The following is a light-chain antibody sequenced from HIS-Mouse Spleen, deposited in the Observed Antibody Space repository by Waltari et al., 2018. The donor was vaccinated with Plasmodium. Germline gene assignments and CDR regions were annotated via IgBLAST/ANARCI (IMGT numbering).Light chain of an antibody. V-gene: IGLV3-10*01. CDR3: YSTDSSGNHRV. CDR1: ALPKKY. CDR2: EDS. Sequence: SYELTQPPSVSVSPGQTARITCSGDALPKKYAYWYQQKSGQAPVLVIYEDSKRPSGIPGRCSGSSAGTMATLTISGAQVEDEADYYCYSTDSSGNHRVFGGGTKRTVL. J-gene: IGLJ3*02.